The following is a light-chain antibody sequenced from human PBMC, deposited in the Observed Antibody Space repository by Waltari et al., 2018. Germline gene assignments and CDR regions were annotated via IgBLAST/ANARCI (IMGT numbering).Light chain of an antibody. Sequence: QLVLTQSPSASASLGASVKLTCTLSSGHSSNVIAWLQQQPEKGPSYLMKVNSDGSHSKGDEIPDRFAGSSSGAERYLTISSRQSKDEADYYCQTGGHGTWVFGGGTKLTVL. J-gene: IGLJ3*02. CDR3: QTGGHGTWV. CDR2: VNSDGSH. V-gene: IGLV4-69*01. CDR1: SGHSSNV.